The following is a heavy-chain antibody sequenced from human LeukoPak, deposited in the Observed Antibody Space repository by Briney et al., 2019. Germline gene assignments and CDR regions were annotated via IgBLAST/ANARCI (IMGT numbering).Heavy chain of an antibody. Sequence: SETLSLTCTVSGGSISSSSYYWGWIRQPPGKGLEWIGSIYYSGSTYYNPSLKSRVTISVDTSKNQFSLKLSSVTAADTAVYYCARDVVAAAGSFDYWGQGTQVTVSS. V-gene: IGHV4-39*07. CDR1: GGSISSSSYY. CDR2: IYYSGST. J-gene: IGHJ4*02. D-gene: IGHD6-13*01. CDR3: ARDVVAAAGSFDY.